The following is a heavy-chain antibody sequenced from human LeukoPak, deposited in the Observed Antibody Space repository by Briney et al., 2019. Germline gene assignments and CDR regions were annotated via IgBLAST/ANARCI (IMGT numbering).Heavy chain of an antibody. CDR3: ATDASVTDLNWFDP. CDR1: GFTFSSYS. CDR2: ISSSSSYI. J-gene: IGHJ5*02. Sequence: GGSLRLSCAASGFTFSSYSMNWVRQAPGKGLEWVSSISSSSSYIYYADSVKGRFTISRDNAKNSLYLQMNSLRAEDTAVYYCATDASVTDLNWFDPWGQGTLVTVSS. D-gene: IGHD2-2*01. V-gene: IGHV3-21*01.